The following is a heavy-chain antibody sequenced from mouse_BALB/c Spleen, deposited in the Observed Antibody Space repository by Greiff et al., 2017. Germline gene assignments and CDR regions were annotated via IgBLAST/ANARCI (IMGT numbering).Heavy chain of an antibody. V-gene: IGHV14-3*02. CDR3: ARWYHYYAMDY. CDR1: GFNIKDTY. J-gene: IGHJ4*01. CDR2: IDPANGNT. D-gene: IGHD1-1*02. Sequence: EVQLQQSGAELVKPGASVKLSCTASGFNIKDTYMHWVKQRPEQGLEWIGRIDPANGNTKYDPKFQGKATITADTSSNTAYLQLSSLTSEDTAVYYCARWYHYYAMDYWGQGTSGTVSS.